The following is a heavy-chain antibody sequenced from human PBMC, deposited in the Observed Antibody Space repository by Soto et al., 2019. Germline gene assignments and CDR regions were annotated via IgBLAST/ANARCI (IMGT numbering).Heavy chain of an antibody. D-gene: IGHD2-21*02. J-gene: IGHJ4*02. Sequence: EVQLLQSGGGLVQPGGSLTLSCGVSGFPFAPSTMSWVRQAPGKGLEWVSTISVSVGSTYSADSVQGRFTVSSDISDNTLFLRMTSLIADDTAVYFCAKRDVPHSTSNAYFYDHWGRGVLVTVSS. CDR1: GFPFAPST. V-gene: IGHV3-23*01. CDR2: ISVSVGST. CDR3: AKRDVPHSTSNAYFYDH.